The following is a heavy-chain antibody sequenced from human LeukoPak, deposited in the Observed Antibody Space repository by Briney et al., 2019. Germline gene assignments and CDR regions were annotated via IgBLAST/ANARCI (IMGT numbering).Heavy chain of an antibody. V-gene: IGHV3-7*01. CDR2: IKQDGGEK. D-gene: IGHD3-10*01. J-gene: IGHJ6*02. CDR1: GFPFSSYW. Sequence: PPGGSLRLSCAASGFPFSSYWMTWVRQAPGKGLEWVANIKQDGGEKYYVDSVKGRFTISRDNAKNSVYLQMNSLRAEDTAAYYCAREDYYGSGNYVAWGGPSDVWGQGTTVTVSS. CDR3: AREDYYGSGNYVAWGGPSDV.